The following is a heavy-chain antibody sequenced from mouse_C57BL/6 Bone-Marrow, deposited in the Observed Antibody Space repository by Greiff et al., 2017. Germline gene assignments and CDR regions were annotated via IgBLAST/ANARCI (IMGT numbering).Heavy chain of an antibody. Sequence: VKLVESGPGLVAPSQSLSITCTVSGFSLTSYGVDWVRQSPGKGLEWLGVIWGVGSTNYTSALKSRLSISKDNSKSQVFLKMNSLQTDDTAMYDCARDGYYGYFDVWGTGTTVTVSS. V-gene: IGHV2-6*01. CDR1: GFSLTSYG. CDR2: IWGVGST. D-gene: IGHD2-2*01. CDR3: ARDGYYGYFDV. J-gene: IGHJ1*03.